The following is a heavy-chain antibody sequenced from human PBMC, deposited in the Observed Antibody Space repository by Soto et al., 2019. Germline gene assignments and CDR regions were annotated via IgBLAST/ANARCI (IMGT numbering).Heavy chain of an antibody. V-gene: IGHV4-38-2*01. CDR3: ARPDTVGYYHY. CDR2: IYHTGTT. J-gene: IGHJ4*02. CDR1: GDSISSGYH. D-gene: IGHD3-3*01. Sequence: PSETLSLTCAVSGDSISSGYHWAWIRQSPGKGLEWVASIYHTGTTYYNPSLTSRVTISVDTSRNQFSLKLSSVTAADSAVYYCARPDTVGYYHYFGQGKLVTVSS.